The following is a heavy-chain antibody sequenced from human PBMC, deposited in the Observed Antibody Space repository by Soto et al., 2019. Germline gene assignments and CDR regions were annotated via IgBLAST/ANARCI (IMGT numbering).Heavy chain of an antibody. Sequence: EVQLLESGGGLVQPGGSLRLSCEASGFTFRDHAMTWVRQAPGQGLEYVSSITNSGSYTFYADSVKGRFTISRDNSKNTLELQMNSLTAEDTALYSGAKDVLDRGAESWGQGTLVTVSS. CDR2: ITNSGSYT. J-gene: IGHJ5*02. V-gene: IGHV3-23*01. D-gene: IGHD3-10*01. CDR3: AKDVLDRGAES. CDR1: GFTFRDHA.